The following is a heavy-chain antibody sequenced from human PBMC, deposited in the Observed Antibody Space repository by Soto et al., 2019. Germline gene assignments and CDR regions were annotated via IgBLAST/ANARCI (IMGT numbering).Heavy chain of an antibody. D-gene: IGHD2-15*01. J-gene: IGHJ6*02. CDR2: IYYSGST. CDR3: AREVVVVVANTDLSYYYGMDV. CDR1: GGSISSYY. V-gene: IGHV4-59*01. Sequence: SETLSLTCTVSGGSISSYYWSWIRQPPGKGLEWIGYIYYSGSTNYNPSPKSRVTISVDTSKNQFSLKLSSVTAADTAVYYCAREVVVVVANTDLSYYYGMDVWGQGTTVTVSS.